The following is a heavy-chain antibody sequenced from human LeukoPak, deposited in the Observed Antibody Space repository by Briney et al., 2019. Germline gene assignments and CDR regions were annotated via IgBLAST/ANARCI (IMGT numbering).Heavy chain of an antibody. Sequence: GESLRLSCAASGFTFSDYYMSWIRQAPGKGLELVSYISSSSSYTNYADSVKGRFTISRDNAKNSLYLQMNSLRAEDTAVYYCARTGGDYSTWAFDYWGQGTLVTVSS. V-gene: IGHV3-11*06. CDR2: ISSSSSYT. CDR1: GFTFSDYY. J-gene: IGHJ4*02. D-gene: IGHD4-17*01. CDR3: ARTGGDYSTWAFDY.